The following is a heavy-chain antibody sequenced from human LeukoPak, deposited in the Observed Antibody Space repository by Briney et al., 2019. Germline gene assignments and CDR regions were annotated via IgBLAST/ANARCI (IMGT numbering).Heavy chain of an antibody. D-gene: IGHD2-2*01. CDR2: LSDSGGST. J-gene: IGHJ4*02. Sequence: GGSLRLSCAASGLTFSSCGMSWVRQAPGKGLEWVSALSDSGGSTFYADSVKGRFTISRDNSKNTLYLQMNSLRAEDTAVYYCARDCSSTSCYVDVDYWGQGTLVTVSS. V-gene: IGHV3-23*01. CDR3: ARDCSSTSCYVDVDY. CDR1: GLTFSSCG.